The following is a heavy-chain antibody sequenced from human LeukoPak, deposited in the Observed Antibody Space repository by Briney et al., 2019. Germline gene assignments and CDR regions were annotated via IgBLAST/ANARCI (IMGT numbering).Heavy chain of an antibody. Sequence: SQTLSLTCAISGDSVSDYSAAWNWIRQSPSRGLEWLGRTYYRSRWYNDYAVSMRGRMSINPDTSTNQFSLQLNSVTPEDTAVYSCATDLSPRLDQWSQGTLVTV. CDR2: TYYRSRWYN. CDR1: GDSVSDYSAA. J-gene: IGHJ5*02. CDR3: ATDLSPRLDQ. V-gene: IGHV6-1*01.